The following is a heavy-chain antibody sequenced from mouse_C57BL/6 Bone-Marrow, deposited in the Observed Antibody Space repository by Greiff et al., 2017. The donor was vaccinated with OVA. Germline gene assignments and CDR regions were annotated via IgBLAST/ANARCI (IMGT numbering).Heavy chain of an antibody. V-gene: IGHV1-22*01. D-gene: IGHD2-3*01. Sequence: EVQLQQSGPELVKPGASVKMSCKASGYTFTDYNMHWVKQSHGKSLEWIGYINPNNGGTSYNQKFKGKATLTVNKSSSTAYMELRSLTSEDSAVYYCASEGDDQYFDYWGQGTTLTVSS. CDR1: GYTFTDYN. CDR2: INPNNGGT. J-gene: IGHJ2*01. CDR3: ASEGDDQYFDY.